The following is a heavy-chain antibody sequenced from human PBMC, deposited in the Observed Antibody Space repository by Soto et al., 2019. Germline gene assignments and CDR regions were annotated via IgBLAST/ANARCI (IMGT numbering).Heavy chain of an antibody. CDR2: SNHSGST. CDR1: GGSFSGYY. CDR3: ERGWAMVGPYDY. V-gene: IGHV4-34*01. D-gene: IGHD5-18*01. Sequence: QVQLQQWGAGLLKPSETLSLTCAVYGGSFSGYYWSWIRHPPGTGLEWIGESNHSGSTHYNPALKSRVTISVDTSKTQFSLKLSSVTAADTAVYYCERGWAMVGPYDYWGQGTLVTVSS. J-gene: IGHJ4*02.